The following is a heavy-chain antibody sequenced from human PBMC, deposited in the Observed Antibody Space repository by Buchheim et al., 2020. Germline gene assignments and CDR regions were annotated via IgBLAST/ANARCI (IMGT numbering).Heavy chain of an antibody. CDR1: GGSFRSSGSF. CDR2: TFYGGDT. J-gene: IGHJ4*02. V-gene: IGHV4-39*07. CDR3: AKARGAAAASPFDY. D-gene: IGHD2-15*01. Sequence: QVQLQESGSRLVKPSNTLSLTCTVSGGSFRSSGSFWAWIRQTPGKGLVWIGSTFYGGDTYYKPYLKSRVTISVDSYRNRLSLRLNSATAADTAVYYCAKARGAAAASPFDYWGQG.